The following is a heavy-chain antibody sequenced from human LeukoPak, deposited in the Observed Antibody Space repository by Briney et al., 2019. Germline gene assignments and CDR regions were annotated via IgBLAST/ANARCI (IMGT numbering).Heavy chain of an antibody. CDR3: ARLDYYDSSGYYFGAFDI. Sequence: ASVKVSCRASGYTFTGYYMHWVRQAPGQGLEWMGWINPNSGGTNYAQKFQGRVTMTRDTSISTAYMELSRLRSDDTAVYYCARLDYYDSSGYYFGAFDIWGQGTMVTVSS. V-gene: IGHV1-2*02. CDR1: GYTFTGYY. J-gene: IGHJ3*02. CDR2: INPNSGGT. D-gene: IGHD3-22*01.